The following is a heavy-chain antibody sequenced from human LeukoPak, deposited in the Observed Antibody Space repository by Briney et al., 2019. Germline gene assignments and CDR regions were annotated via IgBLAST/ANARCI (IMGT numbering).Heavy chain of an antibody. CDR1: GDSISTYF. J-gene: IGHJ3*02. Sequence: SETLSLTCTVSGDSISTYFWSWIRQPPGKGLEWIGYTHFSGSTDYNPSLKSRVTTSLDTSNNQFSLKLSSVTAADTAVYYCARQPSGTYAFDIWGQGTVVTVSS. CDR3: ARQPSGTYAFDI. V-gene: IGHV4-59*08. D-gene: IGHD1-1*01. CDR2: THFSGST.